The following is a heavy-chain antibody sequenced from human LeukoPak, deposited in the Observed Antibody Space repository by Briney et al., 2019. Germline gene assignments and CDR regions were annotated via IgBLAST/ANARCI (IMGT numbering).Heavy chain of an antibody. CDR2: IHSGGST. Sequence: GGSLRLSCAASGFTVSSNYMSWVRQAPGEGLEWVSVIHSGGSTYYADSVKGRFTISRDNSKNTLYLQMNSLRAEDTAVYYCARERYGGPDAFDIWGQGTMVTVSS. J-gene: IGHJ3*02. CDR1: GFTVSSNY. V-gene: IGHV3-66*02. CDR3: ARERYGGPDAFDI. D-gene: IGHD4-23*01.